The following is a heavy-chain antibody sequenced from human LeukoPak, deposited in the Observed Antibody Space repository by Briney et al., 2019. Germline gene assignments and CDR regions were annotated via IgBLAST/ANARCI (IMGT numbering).Heavy chain of an antibody. D-gene: IGHD3-22*01. Sequence: SETLSLTCTVSGASISSSSYYWGWIRQPPGKGLEWIGSLYYSGSTYYNPSLKSRVTVSVDTSKNQSSLKLSSVTAADTAVYYCARGVEDITMIVVVTFFDYWGQGTLVTVSS. CDR1: GASISSSSYY. V-gene: IGHV4-39*01. CDR2: LYYSGST. J-gene: IGHJ4*02. CDR3: ARGVEDITMIVVVTFFDY.